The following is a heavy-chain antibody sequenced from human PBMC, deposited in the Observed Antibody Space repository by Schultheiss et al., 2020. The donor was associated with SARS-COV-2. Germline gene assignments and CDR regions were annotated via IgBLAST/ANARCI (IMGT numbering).Heavy chain of an antibody. Sequence: SQTLSLTCTVSGGSISSYYWSWIRQPPGKGLEWIGYIYYSGSTNYNPSLKSRVTISVDTSKNQFSLKLSSVTAADTAVYYCARGARPAAAGTDGAFDIWGQGTMVTVSS. CDR2: IYYSGST. CDR1: GGSISSYY. J-gene: IGHJ3*02. D-gene: IGHD6-13*01. V-gene: IGHV4-59*12. CDR3: ARGARPAAAGTDGAFDI.